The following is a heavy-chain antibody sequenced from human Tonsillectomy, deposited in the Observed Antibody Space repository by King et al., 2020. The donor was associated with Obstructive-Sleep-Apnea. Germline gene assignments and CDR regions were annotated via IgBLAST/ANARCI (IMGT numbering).Heavy chain of an antibody. CDR3: AREVSGSFCFDP. Sequence: VQLVESGGGLVKPGGSLRLSCAASGFSFSDYYMSWIRQAPGKGLEWISYISSSGRTKYYADSVKGRFTISRDNAKNSLYLQMNSLRADDTAVYYCAREVSGSFCFDPWGRGTLVTVSS. D-gene: IGHD3-10*01. CDR2: ISSSGRTK. V-gene: IGHV3-11*01. J-gene: IGHJ5*02. CDR1: GFSFSDYY.